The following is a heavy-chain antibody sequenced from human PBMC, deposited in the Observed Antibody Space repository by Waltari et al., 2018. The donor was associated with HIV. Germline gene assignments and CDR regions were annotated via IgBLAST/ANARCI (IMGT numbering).Heavy chain of an antibody. CDR1: GFSFSTYS. CDR3: AGDITLTPGPDY. D-gene: IGHD3-3*01. V-gene: IGHV3-48*01. CDR2: ISSSRTTV. Sequence: EVQLVESGGDLVQPGGSLRLSCAVSGFSFSTYSMNWVRQTPGKGRGRVSYISSSRTTVYYADSGKGRLTISRDNAKNSLYLQMNSLRAEDTAVYYCAGDITLTPGPDYWGQGTLVTVSS. J-gene: IGHJ4*02.